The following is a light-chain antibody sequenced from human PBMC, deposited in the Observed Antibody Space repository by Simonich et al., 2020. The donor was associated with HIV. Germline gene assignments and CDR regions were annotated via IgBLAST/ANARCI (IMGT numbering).Light chain of an antibody. J-gene: IGKJ3*01. Sequence: EIQMTQSPSTLSGSVGDRVTITCRASQSISSWLAWYQQKPGKAPKLLIYAASTLQSGVPSRFSGSGSGTEFTLTISSLQPEDFATYYCQQLNSFTFGPGTKVDIK. CDR2: AAS. V-gene: IGKV1-5*01. CDR3: QQLNSFT. CDR1: QSISSW.